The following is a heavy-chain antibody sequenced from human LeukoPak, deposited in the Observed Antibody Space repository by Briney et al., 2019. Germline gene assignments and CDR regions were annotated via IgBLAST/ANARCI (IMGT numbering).Heavy chain of an antibody. CDR1: GYTFSSYA. Sequence: ASVKVSCRASGYTFSSYALNWVRQAPGQRLEWMGWINASNGNTKYSQKFQGRVTITRDTSATTAYMELSSLRSEDTAVYYCAREISSGLYYYFYYGMDVWGQGTTVTVSS. CDR2: INASNGNT. D-gene: IGHD6-19*01. V-gene: IGHV1-3*01. CDR3: AREISSGLYYYFYYGMDV. J-gene: IGHJ6*02.